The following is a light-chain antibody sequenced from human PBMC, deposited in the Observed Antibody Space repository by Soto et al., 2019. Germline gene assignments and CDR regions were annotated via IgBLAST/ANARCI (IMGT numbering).Light chain of an antibody. CDR2: GAS. Sequence: EIVLTQSPGTLSLSPGERATLSCRASQSVGSSYLAWYQQKPGQAPRLLIYGASSRATGIPDRFSGSGSGTDFTLTISRLEPEDFAVYYCQQYGNSPTWTFGQGTKVEIK. V-gene: IGKV3-20*01. CDR1: QSVGSSY. CDR3: QQYGNSPTWT. J-gene: IGKJ1*01.